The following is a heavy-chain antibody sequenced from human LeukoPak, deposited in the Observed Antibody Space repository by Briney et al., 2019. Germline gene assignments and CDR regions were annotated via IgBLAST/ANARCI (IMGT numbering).Heavy chain of an antibody. D-gene: IGHD5-18*01. CDR3: AKDRGYGQGYFDY. Sequence: GGSLRLSCAAYGFTFSSYGMHWVRQAPGKGLEWVAVISYDGSNKYYADSVKGRFTISRDNSKNTLYLQMNSLRAEDTAVYYCAKDRGYGQGYFDYWGQGTLVTVSS. CDR1: GFTFSSYG. J-gene: IGHJ4*02. V-gene: IGHV3-30*18. CDR2: ISYDGSNK.